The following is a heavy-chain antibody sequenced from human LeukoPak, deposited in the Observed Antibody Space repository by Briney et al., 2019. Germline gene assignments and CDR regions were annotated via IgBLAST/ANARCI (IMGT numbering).Heavy chain of an antibody. D-gene: IGHD2-15*01. V-gene: IGHV3-11*04. CDR3: ARPVVAATTPDTFDI. Sequence: GSLRLSCAASGFTFSDYYMSWIRQAPGKGLEWVSYISSSGSTIYYADSVKGRFTMSRDNAKNSLYLQMNSLRAEDTAVYYCARPVVAATTPDTFDIWGQGTMVTVSS. J-gene: IGHJ3*02. CDR1: GFTFSDYY. CDR2: ISSSGSTI.